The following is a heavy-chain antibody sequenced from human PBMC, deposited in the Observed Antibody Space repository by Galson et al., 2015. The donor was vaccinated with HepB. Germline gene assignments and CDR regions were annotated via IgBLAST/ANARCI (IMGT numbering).Heavy chain of an antibody. V-gene: IGHV1-69*13. CDR3: ARDITMIVVVGDYYYYGMDV. CDR2: IIPIFGTA. CDR1: GGTFSSYA. Sequence: SVKVSCKASGGTFSSYAISWVRQAPGQGLEWMGGIIPIFGTANYAQKFQGRVTITADESTSTAYMELSSLRSEDTAVYYCARDITMIVVVGDYYYYGMDVWGQGTTVTVSS. J-gene: IGHJ6*02. D-gene: IGHD3-22*01.